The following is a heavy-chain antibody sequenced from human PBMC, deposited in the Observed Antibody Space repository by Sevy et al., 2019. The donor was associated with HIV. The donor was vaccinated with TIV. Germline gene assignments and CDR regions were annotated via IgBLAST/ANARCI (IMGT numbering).Heavy chain of an antibody. CDR1: GGSISSTSYY. D-gene: IGHD6-19*01. V-gene: IGHV4-39*01. CDR2: IYYTGNT. Sequence: SETLSLTCSVSGGSISSTSYYWGWIRQPPGKGLEWIGTIYYTGNTYYNPSLKSRVTISVDTSKNRFSLKLSSVTAADTAVYHCARQSWYTSGWFWFDPWGQGTLVTVSS. J-gene: IGHJ5*02. CDR3: ARQSWYTSGWFWFDP.